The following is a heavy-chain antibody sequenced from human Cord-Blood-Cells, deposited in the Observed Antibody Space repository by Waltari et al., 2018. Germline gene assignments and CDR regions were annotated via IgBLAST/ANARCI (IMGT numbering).Heavy chain of an antibody. J-gene: IGHJ3*02. D-gene: IGHD3-10*01. V-gene: IGHV3-30*18. Sequence: QVQLVESGGGVVQPGRSLRLSCAASGFTFSSYGMHWVRQAPGKGLEWVAVISYDGSNKYYADSVKGRFTISRDNSKNTLYLQMNSLRAEDTAVYYCAKDMLPYYYGSGSDAFDIWGQGTMVTVSS. CDR3: AKDMLPYYYGSGSDAFDI. CDR2: ISYDGSNK. CDR1: GFTFSSYG.